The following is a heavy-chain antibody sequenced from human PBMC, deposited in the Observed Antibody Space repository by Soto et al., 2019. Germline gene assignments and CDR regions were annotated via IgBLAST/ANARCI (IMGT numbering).Heavy chain of an antibody. CDR1: GFTFNNAW. V-gene: IGHV3-15*01. CDR3: TTNKNPGYCGGSFCSSGKQDWAF. D-gene: IGHD2-15*01. J-gene: IGHJ6*03. CDR2: IKSETDGGTT. Sequence: EVQLVESGGGLVKPGGSLRLSCAASGFTFNNAWMSWVRQAPGKGLEWVGRIKSETDGGTTDYAAPVKGRFTISRDDSENTFYLQKNRLKTEDIAVYYCTTNKNPGYCGGSFCSSGKQDWAFGGRGTRVPVS.